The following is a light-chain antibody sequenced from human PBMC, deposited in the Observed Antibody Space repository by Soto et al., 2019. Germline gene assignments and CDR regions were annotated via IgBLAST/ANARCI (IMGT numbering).Light chain of an antibody. CDR2: GAS. CDR1: QSVGSAY. V-gene: IGKV3-20*01. J-gene: IGKJ1*01. CDR3: QQYGSSRWT. Sequence: EIVLTQSPGTLSLSPGERATLSCRASQSVGSAYLAWYQHKPGQAPRLLIYGASSRDTGIPDRISGSGSGTDFTLTISRLEPEDFAVYYCQQYGSSRWTFGQGTKVEAK.